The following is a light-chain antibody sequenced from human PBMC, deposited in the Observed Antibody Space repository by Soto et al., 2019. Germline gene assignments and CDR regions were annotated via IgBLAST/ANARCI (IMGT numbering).Light chain of an antibody. CDR2: DTT. CDR3: LLSYSGTNWV. J-gene: IGLJ3*02. V-gene: IGLV7-46*01. CDR1: TGAVTSGHY. Sequence: QAVVTQEPSLTVSPGGTVTLTCGSSTGAVTSGHYPYWFQQKPGQAPRTLIYDTTNKHSWTPARFSGSLLGGKAALTLAGAQSDDQADYYCLLSYSGTNWVFGGGAKLTVL.